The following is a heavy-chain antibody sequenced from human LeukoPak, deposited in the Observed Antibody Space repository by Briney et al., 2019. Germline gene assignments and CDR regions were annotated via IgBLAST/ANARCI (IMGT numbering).Heavy chain of an antibody. J-gene: IGHJ6*03. Sequence: KSGGSLRLSCAASGFTFSDYYMSWIRQAPGKGLEWIGEINHSGSTNYNPSLKSRVTISVDTSKNQFSLKLSSVTAADTAVYYCARRTARYCSSTSCHGGRYYMDVWGKGTTVTVSS. CDR3: ARRTARYCSSTSCHGGRYYMDV. CDR2: INHSGST. V-gene: IGHV4-34*01. D-gene: IGHD2-2*01. CDR1: GFTFSDYY.